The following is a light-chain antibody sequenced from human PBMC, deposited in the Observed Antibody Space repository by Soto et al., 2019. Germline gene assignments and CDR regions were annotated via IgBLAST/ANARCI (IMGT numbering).Light chain of an antibody. V-gene: IGKV3-15*01. J-gene: IGKJ1*01. CDR1: QSVRSS. Sequence: EIGRTQAPATLSVSRGERASLSCRASQSVRSSIAWYQHKPGQAPRLLIYGASTRATGIPARFSGSGSGTEFTLTISSLQSEDFAVYYCQQYNNWPWTFGQGTKVDIK. CDR3: QQYNNWPWT. CDR2: GAS.